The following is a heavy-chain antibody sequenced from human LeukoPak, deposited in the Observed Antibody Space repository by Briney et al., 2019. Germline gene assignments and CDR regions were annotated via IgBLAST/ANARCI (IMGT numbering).Heavy chain of an antibody. Sequence: GGSLRLSCAAYGFTVSINYMSWVPQAPGKGLEWVSVIYSGGNTYYADSVKGRFTISRDNSKNTVYLQMNNLRAEDTAVYYCARGETSSYDYWGQGTLVTVSS. CDR1: GFTVSINY. V-gene: IGHV3-53*01. CDR3: ARGETSSYDY. CDR2: IYSGGNT. D-gene: IGHD2-2*01. J-gene: IGHJ4*02.